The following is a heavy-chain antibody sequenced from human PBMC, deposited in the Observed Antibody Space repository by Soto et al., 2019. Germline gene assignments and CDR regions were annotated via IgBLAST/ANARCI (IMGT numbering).Heavy chain of an antibody. D-gene: IGHD2-8*01. CDR2: MNPNSGNT. V-gene: IGHV1-8*01. Sequence: ASVKVSCKASGYTFTSYGINWVRQATGQGLEWMGWMNPNSGNTGYAQKFQGRVTMTRNTSISTAYMELSSLRSEDTAVYYCARGVGRMNQSYYYYMDVWGKGTTVTVSS. CDR3: ARGVGRMNQSYYYYMDV. CDR1: GYTFTSYG. J-gene: IGHJ6*03.